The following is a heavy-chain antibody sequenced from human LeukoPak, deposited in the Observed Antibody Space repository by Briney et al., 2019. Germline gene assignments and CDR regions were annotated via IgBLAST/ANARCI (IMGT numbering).Heavy chain of an antibody. CDR2: INHSGST. D-gene: IGHD3-22*01. Sequence: SETLSLTGAVYGGSFSGYYWSWIRQPPGKGLEWIGEINHSGSTNYNPSLKSRVTISVDTSKNQFSLKLSSVTAADTAVYYCARSSHDSSGYVDYWGQGTLVTVSS. V-gene: IGHV4-34*01. CDR1: GGSFSGYY. CDR3: ARSSHDSSGYVDY. J-gene: IGHJ4*02.